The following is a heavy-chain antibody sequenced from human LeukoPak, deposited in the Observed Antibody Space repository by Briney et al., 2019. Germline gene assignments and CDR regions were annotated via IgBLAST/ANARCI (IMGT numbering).Heavy chain of an antibody. J-gene: IGHJ4*02. Sequence: GGSLRLSCAASGFTFSSSAMSWVRQAPGKGLEWVSAISNNGGYTYYADSVQGRFTISRDNSKSTLCLQMNSLRAEDTAVYYCVKDQPLRSSWYVDLDGGDFDYWGQGTLVTVSS. CDR2: ISNNGGYT. D-gene: IGHD6-13*01. CDR1: GFTFSSSA. V-gene: IGHV3-23*01. CDR3: VKDQPLRSSWYVDLDGGDFDY.